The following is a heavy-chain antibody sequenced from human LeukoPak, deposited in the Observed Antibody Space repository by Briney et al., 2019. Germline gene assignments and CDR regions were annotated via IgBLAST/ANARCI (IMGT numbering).Heavy chain of an antibody. D-gene: IGHD6-6*01. J-gene: IGHJ5*02. V-gene: IGHV5-51*01. CDR1: GYSFTSYW. CDR3: ARRPYSSSNWFDP. CDR2: IYPGDSDT. Sequence: GESLQISCQGSGYSFTSYWIGWVRQMPGKGLEWMGIIYPGDSDTRYSPSFQGQVTISADKSISTAYLQWSSLKASDTAMYYCARRPYSSSNWFDPWGQGTLVTVSS.